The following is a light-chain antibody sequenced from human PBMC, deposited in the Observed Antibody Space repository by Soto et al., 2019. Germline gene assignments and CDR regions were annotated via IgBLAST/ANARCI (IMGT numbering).Light chain of an antibody. CDR3: QQYGSSPFT. V-gene: IGKV3-11*01. Sequence: DIVFTPSPATLSLSPGPRATLSCRASQKISGYLAWYQQKPGQAPRLLIYDASNRATGIPVRFSGSGSGTDYTLTVSSLEPEDFAVYYCQQYGSSPFTFGGGTKVDIK. CDR2: DAS. CDR1: QKISGY. J-gene: IGKJ4*01.